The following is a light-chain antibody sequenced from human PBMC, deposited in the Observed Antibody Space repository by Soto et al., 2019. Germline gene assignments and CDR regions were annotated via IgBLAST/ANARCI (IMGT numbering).Light chain of an antibody. CDR2: AAS. J-gene: IGKJ3*01. CDR3: QQYFTSPFI. Sequence: AVRMTQSPSSFSASVGDSVTITCRASQFLSNHVAWFQQRAGKAPNLLIYAASTLQSGVPSRFSGSGSGSDFPLTISTLQSEDFATYYCQQYFTSPFIFGPGTKGDI. CDR1: QFLSNH. V-gene: IGKV1-8*01.